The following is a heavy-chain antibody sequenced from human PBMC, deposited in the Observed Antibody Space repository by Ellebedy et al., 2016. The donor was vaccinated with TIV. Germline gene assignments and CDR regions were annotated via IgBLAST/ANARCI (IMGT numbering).Heavy chain of an antibody. CDR2: IVSSGST. D-gene: IGHD3-3*01. Sequence: MPSETLSLTCTVSYGSISSYYWSWIRQPPGKGLEWLGYIVSSGSTTYKPSLKRRLTMSIDTSQKQISMNLSSVTAADTGVYFCARSNISFFGETDAFEIWGQGTRVTVSS. J-gene: IGHJ3*02. CDR3: ARSNISFFGETDAFEI. CDR1: YGSISSYY. V-gene: IGHV4-59*01.